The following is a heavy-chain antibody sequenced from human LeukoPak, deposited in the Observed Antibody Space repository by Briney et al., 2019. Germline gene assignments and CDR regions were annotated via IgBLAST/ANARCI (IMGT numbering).Heavy chain of an antibody. V-gene: IGHV4-34*01. J-gene: IGHJ4*02. CDR2: INHSGST. CDR1: GSSINSFY. Sequence: SETLSLTCTVSGSSINSFYWNWIRQPPGKGLEWIGEINHSGSTNYNPSLKSRVTISVDTSKNQFSLKLSSVTAADTAMYYCARGLSAIVHWGQGTLVTVSS. CDR3: ARGLSAIVH. D-gene: IGHD2-21*02.